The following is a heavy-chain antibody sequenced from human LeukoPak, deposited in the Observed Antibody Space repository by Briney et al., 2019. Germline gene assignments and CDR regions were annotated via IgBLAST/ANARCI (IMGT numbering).Heavy chain of an antibody. CDR2: IYYSGST. CDR1: GGSISSYY. D-gene: IGHD3-10*01. J-gene: IGHJ5*02. CDR3: AREVVRSTPWMGDWFDP. Sequence: SETLSLTCTVSGGSISSYYWSWIRQPTGKGLEWIGYIYYSGSTNYNPSLKSRVTISVDTSKNQFSLKLSSVTAADTAVYYCAREVVRSTPWMGDWFDPWGQGTLVTVSS. V-gene: IGHV4-59*01.